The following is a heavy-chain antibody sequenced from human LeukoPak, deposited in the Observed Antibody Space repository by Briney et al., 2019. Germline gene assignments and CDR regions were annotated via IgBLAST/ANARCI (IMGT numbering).Heavy chain of an antibody. Sequence: GGSLRLSCAASGFTFSSYSMNWVRQAPGKGLEWVSSISSSSSYIYYADSVKGRFTISRDNAKNSLYLQMNSLRAGDTAVYYCARDYGTTMIVEPGRWGQGTLVTVSS. J-gene: IGHJ4*02. CDR1: GFTFSSYS. D-gene: IGHD3-22*01. CDR2: ISSSSSYI. CDR3: ARDYGTTMIVEPGR. V-gene: IGHV3-21*01.